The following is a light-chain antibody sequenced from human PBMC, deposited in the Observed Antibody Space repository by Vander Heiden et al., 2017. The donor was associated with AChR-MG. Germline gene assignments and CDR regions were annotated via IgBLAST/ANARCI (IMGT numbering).Light chain of an antibody. Sequence: QSVLTQPASVSGSPGQSITISCTATSSEVGSYNLVSWYQHHPGKAPKVLIYDVSERPTGISNRFSGSKSGNTASLTISGLQAEDEADYYCCSYAGSSSFSVFGGGTKLTVL. CDR1: SSEVGSYNL. V-gene: IGLV2-23*02. J-gene: IGLJ2*01. CDR3: CSYAGSSSFSV. CDR2: DVS.